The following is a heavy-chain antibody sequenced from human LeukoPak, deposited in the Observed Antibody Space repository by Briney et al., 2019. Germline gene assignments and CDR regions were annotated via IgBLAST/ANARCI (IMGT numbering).Heavy chain of an antibody. D-gene: IGHD5-18*01. CDR3: ARESGERGYSYGFRYFDY. V-gene: IGHV3-48*03. Sequence: PGGSLRLSCAASGFTFSSYEMGWVRQAPGKGLEWVSYISSSGSTIYYADSVKGRFTISRDNAKNSLYLQMNSLRAEDTAVYYCARESGERGYSYGFRYFDYWGQGTLVTVSS. J-gene: IGHJ4*02. CDR2: ISSSGSTI. CDR1: GFTFSSYE.